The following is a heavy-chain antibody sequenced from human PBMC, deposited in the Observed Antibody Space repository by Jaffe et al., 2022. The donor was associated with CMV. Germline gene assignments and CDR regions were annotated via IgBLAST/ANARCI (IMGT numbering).Heavy chain of an antibody. Sequence: EVQLLESGGGVVQPGGSLRLSCAASGLTFSSSVMSWVRQAPGKGLDWVSSISESGTTTFYADSVKGRFTISKDNSKNTLYLQVNSLRAEDTAVYYCAKVRSGSYLAYFQYWGQGTLVTVSS. D-gene: IGHD3-22*01. V-gene: IGHV3-23*01. J-gene: IGHJ1*01. CDR3: AKVRSGSYLAYFQY. CDR1: GLTFSSSV. CDR2: ISESGTTT.